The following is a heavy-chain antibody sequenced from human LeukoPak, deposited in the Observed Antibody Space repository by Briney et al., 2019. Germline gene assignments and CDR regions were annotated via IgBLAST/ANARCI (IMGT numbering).Heavy chain of an antibody. J-gene: IGHJ3*02. CDR2: NNRDGSGT. CDR1: GFSFSYFR. CDR3: TRELEYRGSPDDAFDI. Sequence: PGRSLRPSCAASGFSFSYFRMHWVPPAPGKGLVWVLRNNRDGSGTSYAGSVEGRFTISRTNATNTLPRHMNSRTAGATAGIICTRELEYRGSPDDAFDIWGQGPMVRVS. V-gene: IGHV3-74*01. D-gene: IGHD1-26*01.